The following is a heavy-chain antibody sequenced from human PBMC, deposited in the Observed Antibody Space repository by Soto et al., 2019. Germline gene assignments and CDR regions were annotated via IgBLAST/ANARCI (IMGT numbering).Heavy chain of an antibody. CDR3: ARDQGYHYVS. V-gene: IGHV4-30-4*08. D-gene: IGHD3-16*01. Sequence: QVQLQESGPGLVKPSQTVSLTCTVSGGSISSGNDYWSWIRQPPGKGLEWIGYIHYGGNTNYNPSLKCRLTMSLDTSKNQFSLKLSSVTAADTTVYYCARDQGYHYVSSGQGILVTVSS. CDR1: GGSISSGNDY. CDR2: IHYGGNT. J-gene: IGHJ5*02.